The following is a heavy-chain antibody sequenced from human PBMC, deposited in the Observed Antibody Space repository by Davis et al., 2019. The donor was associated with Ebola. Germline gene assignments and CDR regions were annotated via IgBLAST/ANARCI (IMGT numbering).Heavy chain of an antibody. D-gene: IGHD5-24*01. CDR3: ARPGRDGYNFDY. J-gene: IGHJ4*02. V-gene: IGHV4-39*01. CDR1: GGSISSSSYY. Sequence: MPGGSLRLSCTVSGGSISSSSYYWGWIRQPPGKGLEWIGSIYYSGSTYYNPSLESRVTISVDTSKNQFSLKLSSVTAADTAVYYCARPGRDGYNFDYWGQGTLVTVSS. CDR2: IYYSGST.